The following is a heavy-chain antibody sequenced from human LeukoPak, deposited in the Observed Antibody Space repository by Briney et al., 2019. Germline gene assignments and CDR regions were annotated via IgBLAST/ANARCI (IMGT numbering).Heavy chain of an antibody. J-gene: IGHJ6*02. CDR1: GFTFSNYA. CDR3: AKDKSNFGSGPGPYGIDV. Sequence: PGGSLRLSCVASGFTFSNYAMNWVRQAPGKGLECVSVVSGSYTTTYYADSVKGRFTSSRDNSKNMLYLHMNSLRAEDTALYYCAKDKSNFGSGPGPYGIDVWGRGTTVTVSS. CDR2: VSGSYTTT. V-gene: IGHV3-23*01. D-gene: IGHD3-10*01.